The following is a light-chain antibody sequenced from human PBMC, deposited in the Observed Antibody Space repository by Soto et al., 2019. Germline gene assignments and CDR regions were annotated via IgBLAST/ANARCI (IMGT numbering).Light chain of an antibody. CDR2: DAS. J-gene: IGKJ1*01. Sequence: IVMTQSPTTLSLSPGSRATLSCRASQSVGKYLVWYQQKPGQAPRLIXYDASNRATGIPARFSGSGSGTDFTLTISSLEPEDFAVYYCQQRGNRPPWTFGQGTKVDIK. V-gene: IGKV3-11*01. CDR3: QQRGNRPPWT. CDR1: QSVGKY.